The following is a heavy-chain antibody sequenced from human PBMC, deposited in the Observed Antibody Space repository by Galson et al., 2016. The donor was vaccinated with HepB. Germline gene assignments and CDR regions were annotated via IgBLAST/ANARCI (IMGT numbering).Heavy chain of an antibody. CDR2: IKEDGREQ. CDR1: GLTFNSHS. V-gene: IGHV3-7*01. J-gene: IGHJ4*02. CDR3: VREGLADGSYFDY. D-gene: IGHD5-24*01. Sequence: SLRLSCAASGLTFNSHSIHWVRQTPGRGLEWVGNIKEDGREQYYGDSVKGRFTISRDNTKKSVFLQMNSLRVEDTAVYYCVREGLADGSYFDYWGQGTLVTVSS.